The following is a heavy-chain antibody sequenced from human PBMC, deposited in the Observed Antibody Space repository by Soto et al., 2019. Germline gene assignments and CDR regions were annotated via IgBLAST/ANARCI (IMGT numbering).Heavy chain of an antibody. D-gene: IGHD3-16*02. CDR3: AHRQLPYDYIWGSYRLFTQIDY. Sequence: SGPTLVNPTQTLTLTCTFSGFSLSTSGVGVGWIRQPPGKALEWLALIYWDDDKRYSPSLKSRLTITKDTSKNQVVLTMTNMDPVDTATYYCAHRQLPYDYIWGSYRLFTQIDYWGQGTLVTVSS. CDR2: IYWDDDK. V-gene: IGHV2-5*02. CDR1: GFSLSTSGVG. J-gene: IGHJ4*02.